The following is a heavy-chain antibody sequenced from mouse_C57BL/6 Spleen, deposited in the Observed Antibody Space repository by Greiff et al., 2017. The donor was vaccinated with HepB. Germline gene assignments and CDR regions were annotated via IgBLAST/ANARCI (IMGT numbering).Heavy chain of an antibody. D-gene: IGHD3-3*01. J-gene: IGHJ4*01. CDR3: ARRRDGTDYYAMDY. Sequence: QVQLKESGAELARPGASVKLSCKASGYTFTSYGISWVKQRTGQGLEWIGEIYPRSGNTYYNEKFKGKATLTADKSSSTAYMELRSLTSEDSAVYFCARRRDGTDYYAMDYWGQGTSVTVSS. CDR1: GYTFTSYG. V-gene: IGHV1-81*01. CDR2: IYPRSGNT.